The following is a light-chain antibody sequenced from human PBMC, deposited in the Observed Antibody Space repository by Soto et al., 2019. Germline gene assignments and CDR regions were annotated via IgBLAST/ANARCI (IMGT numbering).Light chain of an antibody. Sequence: EIVLTQSPATLSLSPGERATLSCRASHSVNSYLAWYQQKPGQAPRLLIYDASKRATDVPARFSGSGSGTDFTLTISSLEPEDFAVYYCQQRSEWPPLTFGGGTKAEIK. CDR3: QQRSEWPPLT. CDR1: HSVNSY. J-gene: IGKJ4*01. CDR2: DAS. V-gene: IGKV3-11*01.